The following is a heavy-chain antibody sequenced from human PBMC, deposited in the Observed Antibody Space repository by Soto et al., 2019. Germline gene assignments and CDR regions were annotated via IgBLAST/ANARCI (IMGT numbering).Heavy chain of an antibody. CDR1: GGTFRSYA. Sequence: AASVQVSCKASGGTFRSYAISWVRQAPGQGLEWMGGIIPIFGTANYAQKFQGRVTITADESTSTAYMELSSLRSEDTAVYYCARDPDGYYFDYWGQGTLVTVSS. CDR2: IIPIFGTA. V-gene: IGHV1-69*13. J-gene: IGHJ4*02. D-gene: IGHD2-2*03. CDR3: ARDPDGYYFDY.